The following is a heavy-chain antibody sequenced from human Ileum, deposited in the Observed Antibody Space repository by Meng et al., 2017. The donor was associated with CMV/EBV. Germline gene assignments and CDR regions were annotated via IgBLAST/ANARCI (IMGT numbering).Heavy chain of an antibody. V-gene: IGHV3-9*01. CDR2: ISWNSGSI. CDR1: GFTFDDYA. D-gene: IGHD3-16*02. J-gene: IGHJ6*02. Sequence: SLKISCAASGFTFDDYAMHWVRQAPGKGLEWVSGISWNSGSIGYADSVKGRFTISRDNAKNSLYLQMNSLRAEDTALYYCAKDHGVIVGGMDVWGQGTTVTVS. CDR3: AKDHGVIVGGMDV.